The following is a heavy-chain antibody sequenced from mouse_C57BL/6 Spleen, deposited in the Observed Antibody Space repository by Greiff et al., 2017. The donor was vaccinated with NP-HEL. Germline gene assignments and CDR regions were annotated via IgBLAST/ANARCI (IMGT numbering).Heavy chain of an antibody. CDR2: IHPNSGST. J-gene: IGHJ4*01. CDR3: ARWVTTVVALYAMDY. Sequence: QVQLKQSGAELVKPGASVKLSCKASGYTFTSYWMHWVKQRPGQGLEWIGMIHPNSGSTNYNEKFKSKATLTVDKSSSTAYMQLSSLTSEDSAVYYCARWVTTVVALYAMDYWGQGTSVTVSS. D-gene: IGHD1-1*01. CDR1: GYTFTSYW. V-gene: IGHV1-64*01.